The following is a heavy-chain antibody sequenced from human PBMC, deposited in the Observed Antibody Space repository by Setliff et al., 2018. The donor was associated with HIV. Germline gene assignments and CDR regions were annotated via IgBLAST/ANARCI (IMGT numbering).Heavy chain of an antibody. V-gene: IGHV3-48*01. Sequence: LSLTCVGSGFTFSTYSMSWVRQVPGKGLEWIAYIYTSSSTIHYGDSVKGRFTISRDNAKNSVYLQMNSLRAEDTAVYYCARREYNYVPRAFDLWGQGTMVTVSS. CDR3: ARREYNYVPRAFDL. CDR1: GFTFSTYS. D-gene: IGHD5-18*01. CDR2: IYTSSSTI. J-gene: IGHJ3*01.